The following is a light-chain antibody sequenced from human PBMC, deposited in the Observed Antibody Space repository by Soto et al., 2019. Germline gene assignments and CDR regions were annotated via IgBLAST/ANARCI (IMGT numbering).Light chain of an antibody. CDR3: QQYNNWPIT. CDR1: QNIISN. V-gene: IGKV3-15*01. Sequence: EIVITQAPATLSVSPGERVTLSCRASQNIISNLAWYQQKPGQAPRLLIYGASPRATGIQARLSGSGSGTEFTLPISSLQSEDCAVYSCQQYNNWPITFGQGTRLEIK. CDR2: GAS. J-gene: IGKJ5*01.